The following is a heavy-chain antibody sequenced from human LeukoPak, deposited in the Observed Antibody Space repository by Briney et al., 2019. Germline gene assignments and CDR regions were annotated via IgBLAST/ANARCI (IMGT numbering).Heavy chain of an antibody. V-gene: IGHV1-18*01. J-gene: IGHJ4*02. CDR1: GYTFTSYG. D-gene: IGHD2-2*02. CDR3: ARDRQLGYCSSTSCYTGEGYSGYDLDY. CDR2: ISAYNGNT. Sequence: KPGASVKVSCKASGYTFTSYGISWVRQAPGQGLEWMGWISAYNGNTNYAQKLQGRVTMTTDTSTSTAYMELRSLRSDNTAVYYCARDRQLGYCSSTSCYTGEGYSGYDLDYWGQGTLVTVSS.